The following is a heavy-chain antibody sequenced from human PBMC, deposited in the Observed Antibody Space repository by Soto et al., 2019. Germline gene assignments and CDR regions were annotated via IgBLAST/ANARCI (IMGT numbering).Heavy chain of an antibody. Sequence: EVQVLDSGGGLVQPGGSLRLSCAASGFTFSNYAMNWVRQAPGKGLEWVSAISGSGSSTYYADSVKGRFTISRDNSKNTRYLQMNSLGAEDTAVYYCAKGTRYCSNGVCVVMDYWGQGTLVTVSS. D-gene: IGHD2-8*01. V-gene: IGHV3-23*01. CDR3: AKGTRYCSNGVCVVMDY. CDR1: GFTFSNYA. CDR2: ISGSGSST. J-gene: IGHJ4*02.